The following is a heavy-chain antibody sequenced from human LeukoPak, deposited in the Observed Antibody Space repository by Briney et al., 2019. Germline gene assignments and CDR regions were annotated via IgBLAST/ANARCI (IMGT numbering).Heavy chain of an antibody. CDR2: ISWNSGSI. Sequence: GGSLRLSCAASGFTFDDYAMHWVRQAPGKGLEWLSGISWNSGSIGYADSVKGRFTISRDYAKNSLYLQMNSLRDEDTALYYCAKDISPAYCYGSGSFNWLDPWGQGTLVTVSS. CDR3: AKDISPAYCYGSGSFNWLDP. D-gene: IGHD3-10*01. V-gene: IGHV3-9*01. J-gene: IGHJ5*02. CDR1: GFTFDDYA.